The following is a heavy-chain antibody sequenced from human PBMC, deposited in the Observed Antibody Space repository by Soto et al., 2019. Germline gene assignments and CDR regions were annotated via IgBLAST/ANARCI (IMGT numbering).Heavy chain of an antibody. J-gene: IGHJ3*02. Sequence: QVQLVQSGAEVKKPGSSVKVSCKASGGTFSSYTISWVRQAPGQGLEWMGRIIPILGIANYAQKFQGRVTINADKSTSTAYMELSSLRSEDTAVYYCAREPKNYYGSGADAFDIWGQGTMVTVSS. CDR1: GGTFSSYT. CDR2: IIPILGIA. D-gene: IGHD3-10*01. CDR3: AREPKNYYGSGADAFDI. V-gene: IGHV1-69*08.